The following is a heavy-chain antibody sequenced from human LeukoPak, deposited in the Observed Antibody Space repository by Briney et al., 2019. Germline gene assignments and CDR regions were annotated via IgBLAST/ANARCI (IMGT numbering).Heavy chain of an antibody. CDR2: ISWNSGSI. CDR1: GFTFDDYA. Sequence: PGGSLRLSCAASGFTFDDYAMHWVRQAPGKGLEWVSGISWNSGSIGYADSVKGRFTISRDNAKNSLYLQMNSLRAEDTAVYYCGRVGQWAVRVWGQGTTVTVSS. D-gene: IGHD6-19*01. J-gene: IGHJ6*02. V-gene: IGHV3-9*01. CDR3: GRVGQWAVRV.